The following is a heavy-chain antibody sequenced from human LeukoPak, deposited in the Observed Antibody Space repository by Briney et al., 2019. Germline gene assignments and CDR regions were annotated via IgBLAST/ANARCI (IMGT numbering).Heavy chain of an antibody. CDR3: ARAWRYYYGMDV. D-gene: IGHD3-3*01. CDR2: MNPNSGNT. V-gene: IGHV1-8*01. CDR1: GYTFTSYD. Sequence: ASVKVSCKASGYTFTSYDINWVRQATGQGLEWMGWMNPNSGNTGYAQKFQGRVTMTRNTSISTAYMELSSLRSEDTAVYYCARAWRYYYGMDVWGQGTTVTVSS. J-gene: IGHJ6*02.